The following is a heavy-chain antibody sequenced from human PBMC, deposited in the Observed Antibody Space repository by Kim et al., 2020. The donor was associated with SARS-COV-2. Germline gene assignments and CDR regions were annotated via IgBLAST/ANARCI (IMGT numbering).Heavy chain of an antibody. J-gene: IGHJ4*02. D-gene: IGHD1-26*01. Sequence: SETLSLTCTVSGGSISSSSYYWGWIRQPPGKGLEWIGSIFYTGSTYYNPSLKSRVTISVDTSKNQFSLKLSSVTAADTAVYYCARSTGAFSGSFYYWGQGTLVTVSS. CDR3: ARSTGAFSGSFYY. CDR2: IFYTGST. V-gene: IGHV4-39*01. CDR1: GGSISSSSYY.